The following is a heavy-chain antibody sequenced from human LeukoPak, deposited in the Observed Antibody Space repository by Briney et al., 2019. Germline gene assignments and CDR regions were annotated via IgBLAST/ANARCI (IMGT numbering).Heavy chain of an antibody. V-gene: IGHV5-51*01. D-gene: IGHD6-13*01. CDR3: ARHEGSSWYEGWFDP. Sequence: GESLKISCKGSGYSFTSYWIGWVRQMPGKGLEWMGIIYPGDSDTRYSPSFQGQVTISADKSISTAYLQWSSLKASDTAMYYCARHEGSSWYEGWFDPWGQGTLVTVSS. CDR1: GYSFTSYW. J-gene: IGHJ5*02. CDR2: IYPGDSDT.